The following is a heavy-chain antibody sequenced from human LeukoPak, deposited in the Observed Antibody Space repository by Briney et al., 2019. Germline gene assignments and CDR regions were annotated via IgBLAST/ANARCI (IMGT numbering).Heavy chain of an antibody. CDR2: LKSKTDGGTT. Sequence: PGGSLRLSCAASGFTFSNAWMSWVRQAPGKGLEWVGRLKSKTDGGTTDYAAPVKGRFTISRDDSKNTLYLQMNSLKTEDTAVYYCTTDPADGSGSFEPWGQGTLVTVSS. CDR1: GFTFSNAW. CDR3: TTDPADGSGSFEP. J-gene: IGHJ5*02. D-gene: IGHD3-10*01. V-gene: IGHV3-15*01.